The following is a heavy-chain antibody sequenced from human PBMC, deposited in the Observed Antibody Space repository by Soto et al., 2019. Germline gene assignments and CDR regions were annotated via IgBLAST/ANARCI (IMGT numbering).Heavy chain of an antibody. V-gene: IGHV4-39*01. Sequence: SETLSLTCTVSSGSISNSRYYWAWIRQPPGKGLEWIGSIYHTGNTYYNPSLRSRVTISVDTSKNQFSLKLTSVTAADTAVYYCARDYYDSSDYTTNWFDPWGQGTLVTVSS. CDR2: IYHTGNT. J-gene: IGHJ5*02. CDR3: ARDYYDSSDYTTNWFDP. D-gene: IGHD3-22*01. CDR1: SGSISNSRYY.